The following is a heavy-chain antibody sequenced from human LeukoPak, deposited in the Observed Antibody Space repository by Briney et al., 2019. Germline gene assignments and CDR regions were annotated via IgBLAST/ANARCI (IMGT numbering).Heavy chain of an antibody. Sequence: GRSLRLSCTASGFTFSSYGMHWVRQAPGKGLEWVAIIWYDGSNKYYADSVKGRFTISRDNSKNTLYLQVNSLRVEDTAVYYCARDESRGPYYFDNWGQGTLVTVSS. CDR1: GFTFSSYG. CDR3: ARDESRGPYYFDN. V-gene: IGHV3-33*01. CDR2: IWYDGSNK. J-gene: IGHJ4*02.